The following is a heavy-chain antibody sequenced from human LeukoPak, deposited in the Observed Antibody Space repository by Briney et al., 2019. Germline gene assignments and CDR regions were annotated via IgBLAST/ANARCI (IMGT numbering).Heavy chain of an antibody. V-gene: IGHV4-30-2*01. J-gene: IGHJ4*02. D-gene: IGHD6-6*01. CDR3: ARGSSSSVYYFDY. CDR1: GGSISSGGYY. CDR2: IYHRGST. Sequence: SSQTLSLTCTVSGGSISSGGYYWSWIRQPPRKGLEWIGYIYHRGSTYYNPSLKSRVTISVDRSKNQFSLKLSSVTAADTAVYYCARGSSSSVYYFDYWGQGTLVTVSS.